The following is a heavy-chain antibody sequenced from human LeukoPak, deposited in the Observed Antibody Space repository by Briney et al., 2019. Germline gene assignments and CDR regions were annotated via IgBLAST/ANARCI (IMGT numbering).Heavy chain of an antibody. CDR2: INPNSGGT. V-gene: IGHV1-2*06. Sequence: ASVKVSCKASGYTFTGYYMHWVRQAPGQGLEWMGRINPNSGGTNYAQKFQGRVTMARDTSISTAYMELSRLRSDDTAVYYCARLGTPVAGYFDYWGQGTLVTVSS. D-gene: IGHD6-19*01. J-gene: IGHJ4*02. CDR1: GYTFTGYY. CDR3: ARLGTPVAGYFDY.